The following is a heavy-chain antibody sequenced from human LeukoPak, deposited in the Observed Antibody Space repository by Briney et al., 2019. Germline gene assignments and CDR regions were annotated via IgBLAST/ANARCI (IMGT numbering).Heavy chain of an antibody. CDR1: GYSFTSYW. D-gene: IGHD3-10*01. J-gene: IGHJ4*02. Sequence: GESLKISCKGSGYSFTSYWIGWVRQMPGKGLEWMGIIYPGDSDTRYSPSFQGQVTISADKSISTAYLQWSSLKASDTAMYYCARLDNSYYYGSGSYYPSEGIYYFDYWGQGTLVTVSS. CDR2: IYPGDSDT. V-gene: IGHV5-51*01. CDR3: ARLDNSYYYGSGSYYPSEGIYYFDY.